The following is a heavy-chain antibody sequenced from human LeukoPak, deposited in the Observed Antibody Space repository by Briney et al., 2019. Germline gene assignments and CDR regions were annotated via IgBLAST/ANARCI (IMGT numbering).Heavy chain of an antibody. Sequence: SETLSLTCAVSVYSISSGYYWGWIRQPPGKGLEWIGSIYHSGSTYYNPSLKSRVTISVDTSKNQFSLKLSSVTAADTAVYYCARPPSAVHWYFDLWGRGTLVTVSS. D-gene: IGHD2-2*01. CDR1: VYSISSGYY. V-gene: IGHV4-38-2*01. J-gene: IGHJ2*01. CDR2: IYHSGST. CDR3: ARPPSAVHWYFDL.